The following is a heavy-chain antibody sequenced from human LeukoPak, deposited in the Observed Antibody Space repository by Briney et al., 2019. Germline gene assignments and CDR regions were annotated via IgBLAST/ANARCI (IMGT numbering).Heavy chain of an antibody. CDR1: GGSISSGGYY. Sequence: PSQTLSLTCTVSGGSISSGGYYWSCIRQHPGKGLGWIGYIYYSWSTYYNPSLKSRVSISVDTSKNQFSLKLSSVTAADTAVYYCARVHRGYYGSGSYYWFDPWGQGTLVTVSS. CDR3: ARVHRGYYGSGSYYWFDP. D-gene: IGHD3-10*01. V-gene: IGHV4-31*03. CDR2: IYYSWST. J-gene: IGHJ5*02.